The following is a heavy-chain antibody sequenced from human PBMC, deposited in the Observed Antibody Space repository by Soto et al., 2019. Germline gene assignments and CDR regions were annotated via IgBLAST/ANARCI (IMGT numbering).Heavy chain of an antibody. D-gene: IGHD4-17*01. CDR3: DRRLEPDYGQWHYFNK. J-gene: IGHJ4*02. CDR2: IHHRGSA. CDR1: GGSISGGEYY. V-gene: IGHV4-30-4*01. Sequence: QVQLQESGPGLVKPSETLSLTCTVSGGSISGGEYYWSWIRQPPGKGLEWMGYIHHRGSAYYNPSLSCRLTRELAESTNQSSQDLHSVTTPDAAVYYCDRRLEPDYGQWHYFNKWCQGKPVIVSS.